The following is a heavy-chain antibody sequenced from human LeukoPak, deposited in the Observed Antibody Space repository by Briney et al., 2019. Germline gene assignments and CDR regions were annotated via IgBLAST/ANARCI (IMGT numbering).Heavy chain of an antibody. CDR3: ARDSAYYYGSGSYSVYYYYYYGMDV. D-gene: IGHD3-10*01. V-gene: IGHV3-7*01. CDR1: GFTFSSYW. J-gene: IGHJ6*02. Sequence: GGSLRLSCAASGFTFSSYWMSWVRQAPGKGLEWVANIKQDGSEKYYVDSVEGRFTISRDNAKNSLYLQMNSLRAEDTAVYYCARDSAYYYGSGSYSVYYYYYYGMDVWGQGTTVTVSS. CDR2: IKQDGSEK.